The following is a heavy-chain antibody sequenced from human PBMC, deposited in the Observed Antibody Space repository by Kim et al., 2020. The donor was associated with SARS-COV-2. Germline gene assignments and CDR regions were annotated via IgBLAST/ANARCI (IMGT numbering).Heavy chain of an antibody. CDR2: IIPIFGRG. D-gene: IGHD1-26*01. Sequence: SVKVSCKTSGGTFSTHAISWVRQAPGQGLEWMGGIIPIFGRGNYAQRFQGRVTLTADESTSTAYMELSSLRSEDTAVYYCAKKIVGATTYYCLDVWGQG. V-gene: IGHV1-69*13. J-gene: IGHJ6*02. CDR1: GGTFSTHA. CDR3: AKKIVGATTYYCLDV.